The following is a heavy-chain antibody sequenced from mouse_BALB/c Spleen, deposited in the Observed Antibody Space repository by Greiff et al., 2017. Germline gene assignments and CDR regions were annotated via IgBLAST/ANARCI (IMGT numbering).Heavy chain of an antibody. V-gene: IGHV14-3*02. J-gene: IGHJ4*01. CDR2: FDPANGNT. D-gene: IGHD2-3*01. Sequence: HLVESGAELVKPGASVKLSCTASGFNIKDTYMPWVKQSPEQGLEGIGRFDPANGNTKYDPKFQGKATITADTSSNTAYLQLSSLTSEDTAVYYCARDDGYFYAMDYWGQGTSVTVSS. CDR1: GFNIKDTY. CDR3: ARDDGYFYAMDY.